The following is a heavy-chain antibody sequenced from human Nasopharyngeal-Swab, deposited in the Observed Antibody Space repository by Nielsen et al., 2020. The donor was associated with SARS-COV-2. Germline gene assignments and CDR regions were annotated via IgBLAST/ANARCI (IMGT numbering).Heavy chain of an antibody. V-gene: IGHV5-51*01. CDR3: ARLRGSAFYYYYLDV. CDR1: GYSFTTFW. Sequence: GESLKISWKGSGYSFTTFWITWVRQMPGKGPEWMGIIYPDGSDTRYSPSFQGQVTFSVDKSTSTAYLQWSSLKASDTAMYYCARLRGSAFYYYYLDVWGKGTTVTVSS. D-gene: IGHD2-15*01. CDR2: IYPDGSDT. J-gene: IGHJ6*03.